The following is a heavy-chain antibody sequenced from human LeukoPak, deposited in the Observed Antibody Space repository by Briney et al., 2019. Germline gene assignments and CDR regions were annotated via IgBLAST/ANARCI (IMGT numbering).Heavy chain of an antibody. CDR2: ISGSGSTI. J-gene: IGHJ4*02. V-gene: IGHV3-48*03. CDR1: GFTFSSHE. CDR3: ARRGIQLWPHDDY. D-gene: IGHD5-18*01. Sequence: PGGSLILSCAASGFTFSSHEMNWVRQAPGKGLEWVSYISGSGSTIYYADSVRGRFTISRDNAKNSLYLQMNSLRAEDTAVYYCARRGIQLWPHDDYWGQGTLVTVSS.